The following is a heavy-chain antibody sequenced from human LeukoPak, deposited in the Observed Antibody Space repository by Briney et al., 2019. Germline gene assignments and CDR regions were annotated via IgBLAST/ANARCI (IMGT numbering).Heavy chain of an antibody. CDR2: VYPDDSNT. CDR3: ARGSIGYCSTTNCLDWFDP. V-gene: IGHV5-51*01. CDR1: GYSFTNYW. D-gene: IGHD2-2*01. Sequence: GESLKISRKGSGYSFTNYWIVWVRQMPGKGLELMGIVYPDDSNTRYSPSFQGQVTITSDKSISTAYLQWSSLKASDTAIYYCARGSIGYCSTTNCLDWFDPWGQGTLVTVSS. J-gene: IGHJ5*02.